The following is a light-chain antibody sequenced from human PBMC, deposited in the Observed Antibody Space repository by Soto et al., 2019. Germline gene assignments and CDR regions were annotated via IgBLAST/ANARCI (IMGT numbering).Light chain of an antibody. CDR1: SSNIGATYG. V-gene: IGLV1-40*01. CDR3: QSYDSSLSGVL. CDR2: GST. Sequence: QSVLTQPPSVSGAPGQRVTISCTGSSSNIGATYGVHWYQQVPGTAPKLLIYGSTNRPSGVPDRFSGSKSGTSASLAITGLQAEDEADYCCQSYDSSLSGVLFGGGTKLTVL. J-gene: IGLJ2*01.